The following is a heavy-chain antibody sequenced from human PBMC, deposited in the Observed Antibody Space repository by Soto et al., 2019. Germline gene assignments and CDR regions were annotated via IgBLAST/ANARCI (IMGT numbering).Heavy chain of an antibody. CDR3: NRGSEYDFWSGYL. CDR2: IVPMFGTS. V-gene: IGHV1-69*06. D-gene: IGHD3-3*01. CDR1: GGTSTRYA. J-gene: IGHJ4*02. Sequence: QERLVQSGAEVRKPGSSVKVSCKVTGGTSTRYAINWVRQAPGQGLEWMGGIVPMFGTSKYSQKFQGRVTITADTATNIAYMELRSLRSEDTAVYYCNRGSEYDFWSGYLWGQGTLVTVSS.